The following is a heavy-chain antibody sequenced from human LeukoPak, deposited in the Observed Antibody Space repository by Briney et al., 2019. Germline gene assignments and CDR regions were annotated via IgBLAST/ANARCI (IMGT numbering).Heavy chain of an antibody. CDR1: RYTLTNYG. Sequence: GASVKVSCKASRYTLTNYGFIWVRQPPGQGLEWMGWISAYNGNTNYPQRLQGRVTMTTDTSTSTAYLELRSLRSDDTAVYYCANTIGARLMYFDYWGQGTLVTVSS. D-gene: IGHD6-6*01. CDR3: ANTIGARLMYFDY. CDR2: ISAYNGNT. J-gene: IGHJ4*02. V-gene: IGHV1-18*01.